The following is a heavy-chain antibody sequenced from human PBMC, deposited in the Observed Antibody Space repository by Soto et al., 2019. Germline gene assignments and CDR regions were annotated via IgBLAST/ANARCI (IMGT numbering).Heavy chain of an antibody. CDR2: IRPISDTT. Sequence: QIRLVQSGAEVGEPGSSVRVSCKASGDTFGRFNINWVRQAPGEGLEWMGGIRPISDTTNYAQKFQGRVTFTADASTDTVYMELSSLRSEDTAMYYFARDPSTENKLIGVWFDPWGQGTLVTVSS. CDR1: GDTFGRFN. D-gene: IGHD4-4*01. J-gene: IGHJ5*02. V-gene: IGHV1-69*01. CDR3: ARDPSTENKLIGVWFDP.